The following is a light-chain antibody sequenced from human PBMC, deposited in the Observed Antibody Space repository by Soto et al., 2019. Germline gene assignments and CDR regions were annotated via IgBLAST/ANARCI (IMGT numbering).Light chain of an antibody. CDR3: KCYDSSLSGSNYV. J-gene: IGLJ1*01. CDR2: GNS. Sequence: QSALTQPPSVSGAPGQRVTISCTGSSSNIGAGYDVHWYQQLPGTAPKLLIYGNSNRPSGVPDRFSGSKSGTSASLAITGLQAEDEADYYCKCYDSSLSGSNYVCGTGTKFPVL. CDR1: SSNIGAGYD. V-gene: IGLV1-40*01.